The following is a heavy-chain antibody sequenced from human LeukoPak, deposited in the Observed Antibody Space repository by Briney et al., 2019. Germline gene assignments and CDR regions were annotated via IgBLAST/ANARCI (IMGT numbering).Heavy chain of an antibody. CDR1: GGSFSGYY. V-gene: IGHV4-34*01. CDR3: ARAPYYYGSGSYSHVFDY. CDR2: INHSGST. Sequence: PSETLSLTCAVYGGSFSGYYWSWIRQPPGKGLEWIGEINHSGSTNYNPSLKSRVTISVDTSKNQFSLKLSSVTAEDTAVYYCARAPYYYGSGSYSHVFDYWGQGTLVTVSS. D-gene: IGHD3-10*01. J-gene: IGHJ4*02.